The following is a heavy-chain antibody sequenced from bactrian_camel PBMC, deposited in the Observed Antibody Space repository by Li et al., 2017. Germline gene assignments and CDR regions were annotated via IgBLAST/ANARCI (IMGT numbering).Heavy chain of an antibody. CDR1: GSTRNC. CDR2: IYTRDGNT. V-gene: IGHV3S54*01. D-gene: IGHD6*01. J-gene: IGHJ4*01. CDR3: AASGWRTWCQVLESDYGF. Sequence: HVQLVESGGGSMQAGGSLRLSCTVSGSTRNCMGWFRQAPGKQREGVATIYTRDGNTIYADSVKGRFTISQDNAKNTLYLQMDSLKPEDTAMYYCAASGWRTWCQVLESDYGFWGQGTQVTVS.